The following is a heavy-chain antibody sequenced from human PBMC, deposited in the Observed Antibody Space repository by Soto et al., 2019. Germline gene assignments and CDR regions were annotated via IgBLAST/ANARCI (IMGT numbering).Heavy chain of an antibody. CDR1: GFTFGDYA. D-gene: IGHD3-3*01. V-gene: IGHV3-49*05. Sequence: EVQLVESGGGLVKPGRSLRLSCTASGFTFGDYAMSWFRQAPGKGLEGVGFIRSKAYGRTTEYAASVKGRFTISRDDSKIIAYLQMNSLKTEDTAVYYCTRAALYDFWSGYYLDYFDYWGQGTLVTVSS. J-gene: IGHJ4*02. CDR2: IRSKAYGRTT. CDR3: TRAALYDFWSGYYLDYFDY.